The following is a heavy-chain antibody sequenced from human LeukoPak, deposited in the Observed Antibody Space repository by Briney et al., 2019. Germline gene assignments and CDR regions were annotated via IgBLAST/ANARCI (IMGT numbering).Heavy chain of an antibody. CDR2: IIPIFGTA. V-gene: IGHV1-69*01. Sequence: SVRVSCKASGGTFSSYAISWVRQAPGQGLEWMGGIIPIFGTANYAQKFQGRVTITADESTSTAYMELSSLRSEDTAVYYCARELRLGELSLSFDYWGQGTLVTVSS. D-gene: IGHD3-16*02. CDR3: ARELRLGELSLSFDY. CDR1: GGTFSSYA. J-gene: IGHJ4*02.